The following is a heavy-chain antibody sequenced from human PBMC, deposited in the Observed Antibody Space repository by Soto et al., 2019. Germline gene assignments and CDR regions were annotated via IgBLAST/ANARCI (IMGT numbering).Heavy chain of an antibody. CDR3: ARDMRAVVGVADY. J-gene: IGHJ4*02. Sequence: EVQLVESGGGLVKPGGSLRLSCAASGFTVSTFSMNWLRQAPGKGLEWVASISSSSAYIYYADSVKGRFTVSRDNAKNSLHLQMNSLRGEDTAMYFCARDMRAVVGVADYWGQGTLVSVSS. CDR1: GFTVSTFS. D-gene: IGHD1-26*01. V-gene: IGHV3-21*01. CDR2: ISSSSAYI.